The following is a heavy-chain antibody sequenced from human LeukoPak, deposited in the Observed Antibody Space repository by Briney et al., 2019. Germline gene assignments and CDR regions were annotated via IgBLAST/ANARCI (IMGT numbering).Heavy chain of an antibody. J-gene: IGHJ3*02. D-gene: IGHD3-10*01. Sequence: SETLSLTCTVSGGSISSYYWSWIRQPPGKGLEWIGYIYYSGSTNYNPSLKSRVTISVDTSKNQFSLKLSSVTAADTAVYYCARESSYYGSGGAFDIWGQGTMVTVSS. CDR1: GGSISSYY. V-gene: IGHV4-59*01. CDR3: ARESSYYGSGGAFDI. CDR2: IYYSGST.